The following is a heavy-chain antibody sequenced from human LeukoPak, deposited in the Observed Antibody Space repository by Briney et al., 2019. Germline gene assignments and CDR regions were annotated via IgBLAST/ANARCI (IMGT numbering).Heavy chain of an antibody. CDR1: GGSISSDY. J-gene: IGHJ4*02. D-gene: IGHD2-15*01. V-gene: IGHV4-59*08. Sequence: SETLSLTCAVSGGSISSDYWSWIRQPPGKGLEWIGYIYSSGTTNYNPSLRSRVTLSVDTSKNQFSLKVTSVTAADTAVYYCARLGSAWYYFDYWGQGTLVTVSS. CDR3: ARLGSAWYYFDY. CDR2: IYSSGTT.